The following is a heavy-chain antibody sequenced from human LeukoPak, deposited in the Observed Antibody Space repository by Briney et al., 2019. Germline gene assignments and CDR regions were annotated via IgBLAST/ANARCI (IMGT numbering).Heavy chain of an antibody. CDR3: ARQGTYCGGDCYSGGFDY. D-gene: IGHD2-21*02. Sequence: ESLKISCKVSGNSFTSYWIGWVRQMPGKGLEWMGIIYPGDSDTRYSPSFQGQVTISADKSISTAYLQWSSLKASDTAMYYCARQGTYCGGDCYSGGFDYWGQGTLVTVSS. J-gene: IGHJ4*02. V-gene: IGHV5-51*01. CDR2: IYPGDSDT. CDR1: GNSFTSYW.